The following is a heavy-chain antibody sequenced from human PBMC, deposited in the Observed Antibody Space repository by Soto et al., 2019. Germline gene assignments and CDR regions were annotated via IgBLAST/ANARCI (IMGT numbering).Heavy chain of an antibody. CDR2: IYCSGST. CDR3: ARNYGPGYTFDY. CDR1: GGSISSYY. V-gene: IGHV4-59*08. J-gene: IGHJ4*02. D-gene: IGHD3-10*01. Sequence: SETLSLTCTVSGGSISSYYWSWIRQPPGKGLEWIGYIYCSGSTNYNPSLKSRVTISVDTSKNQFSLKLSSVTAADTAVYYCARNYGPGYTFDYWGQGTLVTVSS.